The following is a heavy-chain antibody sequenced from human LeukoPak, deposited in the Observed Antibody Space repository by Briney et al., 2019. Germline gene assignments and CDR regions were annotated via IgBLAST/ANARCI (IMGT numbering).Heavy chain of an antibody. Sequence: GGSLRLSCAASGFTFSSYAMSWVRQAPGKGLEWVSAISGSGGSTYYADSVKGRFTISRDNSKNTLYLQMNSLRAEDTAVYYCATAREQLVLWAFDYWGQGTLVTVSS. J-gene: IGHJ4*02. CDR2: ISGSGGST. D-gene: IGHD6-6*01. CDR1: GFTFSSYA. CDR3: ATAREQLVLWAFDY. V-gene: IGHV3-23*01.